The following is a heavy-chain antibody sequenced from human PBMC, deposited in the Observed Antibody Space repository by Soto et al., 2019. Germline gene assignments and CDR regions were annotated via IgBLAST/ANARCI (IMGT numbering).Heavy chain of an antibody. CDR2: ISYDGSNK. D-gene: IGHD6-13*01. V-gene: IGHV3-30*18. CDR3: AKGSYSSSWDNYFDY. CDR1: GFTFSSYG. J-gene: IGHJ4*02. Sequence: QVQLVESGGGVVQPGRSLRLSCAASGFTFSSYGMHWVRQAPGKGLEWVAVISYDGSNKYYADSVKGRFTISRDNSKNTLYLQMNSLRAEDTAVYYCAKGSYSSSWDNYFDYWGQGTLVTVSS.